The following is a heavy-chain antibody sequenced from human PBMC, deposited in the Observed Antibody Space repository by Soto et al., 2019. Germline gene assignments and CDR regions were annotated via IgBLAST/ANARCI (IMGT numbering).Heavy chain of an antibody. Sequence: SETLSLTCAVYGGSFSGYYWSWIRQPPGKGLEWIGEINHSGSTNYNPSLKSRVTISVDTSKNQFSLKLSSVTAADTAVYYCASQGPTIDYWGQGTLVTVSS. CDR1: GGSFSGYY. CDR3: ASQGPTIDY. J-gene: IGHJ4*02. CDR2: INHSGST. V-gene: IGHV4-34*01.